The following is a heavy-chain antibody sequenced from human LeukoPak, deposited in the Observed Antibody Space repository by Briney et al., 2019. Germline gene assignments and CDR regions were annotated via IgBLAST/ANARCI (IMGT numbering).Heavy chain of an antibody. Sequence: GGSLRLSCAASGFTFSSYAMSWVRQAPGKGLEWVSTISGSGGSTYYADSVKGRFTISRDNSKNTLYLQVNSLRAEDTAVYYCASCSSTSCYTSKNWFDPWGQGTLVTVSS. J-gene: IGHJ5*02. CDR3: ASCSSTSCYTSKNWFDP. CDR2: ISGSGGST. CDR1: GFTFSSYA. V-gene: IGHV3-23*01. D-gene: IGHD2-2*02.